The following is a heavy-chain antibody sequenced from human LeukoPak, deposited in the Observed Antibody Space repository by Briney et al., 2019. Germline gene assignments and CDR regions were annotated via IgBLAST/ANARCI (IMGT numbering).Heavy chain of an antibody. J-gene: IGHJ4*02. CDR3: ARDLWGGNYFDY. D-gene: IGHD3-16*01. V-gene: IGHV4-59*01. Sequence: SETLSLTCTVSGGSISSYYWIWIRQPPGKGLEWIGYIYYSGSTNYNSSLKSRVTISVDTSKNQFSLKLSSVTAADTAVYYCARDLWGGNYFDYWGQGTLVTVSS. CDR2: IYYSGST. CDR1: GGSISSYY.